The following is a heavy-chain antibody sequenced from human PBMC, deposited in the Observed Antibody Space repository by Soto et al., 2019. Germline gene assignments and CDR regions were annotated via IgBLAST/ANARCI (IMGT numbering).Heavy chain of an antibody. CDR2: IYYSGNT. CDR3: ARALSGSYFVLEH. Sequence: SETLSLTCTVSGGSISSYYWSWIRQPPGKGLQWIGYIYYSGNTYYNPSLKSRISISADTSKNHFSLKLSSVTAADTAVYFCARALSGSYFVLEHWGQGTLVTSPQ. D-gene: IGHD3-10*01. CDR1: GGSISSYY. V-gene: IGHV4-59*12. J-gene: IGHJ4*02.